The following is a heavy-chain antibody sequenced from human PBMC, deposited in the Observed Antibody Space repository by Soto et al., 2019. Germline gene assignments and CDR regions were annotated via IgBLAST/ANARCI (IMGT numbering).Heavy chain of an antibody. D-gene: IGHD5-18*01. CDR2: ISSDGSNK. CDR3: ARDPLWGTAMVLWYFDL. Sequence: QVQLVESGGGVVQPGRSLRLSCAASGFTFSSYAMHWVRQAPGKGLEWVAVISSDGSNKYYADSVKGRFTISRDNSKNAXYLKMTSLRAEDTAVYYCARDPLWGTAMVLWYFDLWGRGTLVTVSS. V-gene: IGHV3-30-3*01. CDR1: GFTFSSYA. J-gene: IGHJ2*01.